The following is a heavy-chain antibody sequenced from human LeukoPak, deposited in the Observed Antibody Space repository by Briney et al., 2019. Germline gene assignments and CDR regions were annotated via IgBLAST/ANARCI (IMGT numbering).Heavy chain of an antibody. CDR3: ARGARILTDIDALDI. J-gene: IGHJ3*02. CDR2: ISSSGSTI. D-gene: IGHD3-9*01. V-gene: IGHV3-48*03. Sequence: GGSLRLSCAASGFTFSSYEMTWVRQAPGKGLEWVSYISSSGSTIYYADSVKGRFTISRDNAKNSLYLQMNSLRAEDTAVYYCARGARILTDIDALDIWGQGTMVTVSS. CDR1: GFTFSSYE.